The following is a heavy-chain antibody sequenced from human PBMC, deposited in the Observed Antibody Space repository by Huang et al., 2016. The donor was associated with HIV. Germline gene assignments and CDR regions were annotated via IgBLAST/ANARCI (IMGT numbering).Heavy chain of an antibody. D-gene: IGHD2-15*01. CDR3: AREVVSATGYYYYGMDV. Sequence: QVQLVQSGAEVTKPGASVKVSCKASGYTFTGYYMHGVRQAPGQGLEWMGWINPKRGGTNYAQKFQGRVTMTRDTSISTAYMELSRLRSDDTAVYYCAREVVSATGYYYYGMDVWGQGTTVTVSS. V-gene: IGHV1-2*02. CDR2: INPKRGGT. J-gene: IGHJ6*02. CDR1: GYTFTGYY.